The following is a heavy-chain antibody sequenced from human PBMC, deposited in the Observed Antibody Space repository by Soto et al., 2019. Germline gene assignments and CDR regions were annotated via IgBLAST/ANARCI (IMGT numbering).Heavy chain of an antibody. CDR2: ISGSGGST. V-gene: IGHV3-23*01. D-gene: IGHD3-3*01. Sequence: EVQLLTSGGGLVQPGGSLRLSCAASGFTFSSYAMSWVRQAPGKGLEWVSAISGSGGSTYYADSVKGRFTISRDNSENTLYLQMISLRAEDTAVYYCATRGGYYLYYYYGMDVLGQGTTVTVSS. J-gene: IGHJ6*02. CDR1: GFTFSSYA. CDR3: ATRGGYYLYYYYGMDV.